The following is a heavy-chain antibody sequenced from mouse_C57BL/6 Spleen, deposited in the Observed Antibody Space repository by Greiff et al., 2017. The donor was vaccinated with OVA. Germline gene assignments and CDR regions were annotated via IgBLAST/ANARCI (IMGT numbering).Heavy chain of an antibody. CDR1: GYSFTSYY. D-gene: IGHD1-1*01. CDR3: AGELLRYAMDY. J-gene: IGHJ4*01. Sequence: QVQLQQSGPELVKPGASVKISCKASGYSFTSYYIHWVQQRPGQGLEWIGWIYPGSGNTKYNEKFKGKATLTADTSSSTAYMQLSSLTSEDSAVYYCAGELLRYAMDYWGQGTSVTVSS. CDR2: IYPGSGNT. V-gene: IGHV1-66*01.